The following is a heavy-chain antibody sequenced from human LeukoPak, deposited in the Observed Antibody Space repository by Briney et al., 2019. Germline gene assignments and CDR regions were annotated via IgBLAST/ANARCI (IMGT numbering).Heavy chain of an antibody. CDR1: GFTFSTYD. CDR2: IWYDGSNK. J-gene: IGHJ4*02. V-gene: IGHV3-33*01. Sequence: GGSLRLSCAASGFTFSTYDMRWVRQAPGKGLEWVAVIWYDGSNKYYADSVKGRFTISRDKSKNTVYLQMSSLRGEDTAVYYCARVIRDGYNPDYWGQGTLVIVSS. D-gene: IGHD5-24*01. CDR3: ARVIRDGYNPDY.